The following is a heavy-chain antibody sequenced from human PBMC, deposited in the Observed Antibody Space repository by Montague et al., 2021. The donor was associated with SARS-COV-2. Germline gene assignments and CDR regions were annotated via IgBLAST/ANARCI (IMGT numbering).Heavy chain of an antibody. D-gene: IGHD3-22*01. Sequence: SETLSFTCTVPGGSISSYYWSWIRQPPGKGLEWIGYIYYSGSTNYNPTLKSRVTISVDTSKNQFSLKLSSVTAADTAVYYCARGGYYDYAFDIWGQGTMVTVSS. V-gene: IGHV4-59*01. J-gene: IGHJ3*02. CDR3: ARGGYYDYAFDI. CDR1: GGSISSYY. CDR2: IYYSGST.